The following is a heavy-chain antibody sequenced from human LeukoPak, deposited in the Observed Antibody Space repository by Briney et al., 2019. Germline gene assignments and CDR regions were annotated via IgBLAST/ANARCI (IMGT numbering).Heavy chain of an antibody. V-gene: IGHV3-23*01. Sequence: GGSLRLSCAASGFTFSSYAMSWVRQAPGKGREWVSAISGSGGSTYYADSVKGRFTISRDNSKNTLYLQMNSLRAEDTAVYYCAKEGLITMVRGVSSWFDPWGQGTLVTVSS. CDR1: GFTFSSYA. J-gene: IGHJ5*02. CDR3: AKEGLITMVRGVSSWFDP. CDR2: ISGSGGST. D-gene: IGHD3-10*01.